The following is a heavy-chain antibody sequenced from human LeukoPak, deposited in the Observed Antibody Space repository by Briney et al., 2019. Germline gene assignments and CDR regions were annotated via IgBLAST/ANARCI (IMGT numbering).Heavy chain of an antibody. CDR2: TYYRSKWYN. J-gene: IGHJ4*02. CDR3: AKGRWALFDC. D-gene: IGHD3-10*01. Sequence: SQTLSLTCDISGXSVSSNSSAWDWIRQSPSKGLEWLGRTYYRSKWYNDYAVSVKSRMTINADTSKNQFSLQLNSVTPEDTAVYYCAKGRWALFDCWGQGTLVTVSS. CDR1: GXSVSSNSSA. V-gene: IGHV6-1*01.